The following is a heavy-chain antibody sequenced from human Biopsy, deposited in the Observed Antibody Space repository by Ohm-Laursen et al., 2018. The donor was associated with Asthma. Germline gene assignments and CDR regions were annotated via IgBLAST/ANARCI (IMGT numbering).Heavy chain of an antibody. D-gene: IGHD2-2*01. Sequence: GASVTVSCKSLGGTFNTYVIGWARQAPGQWLEWMGGINSVFGTTTYPQKFQDRVTITADDSASTVYMELSSLRSEDTAVYYCARKAGSCISRTCYSLDFWGQGTLVTVSS. CDR3: ARKAGSCISRTCYSLDF. V-gene: IGHV1-69*13. CDR1: GGTFNTYV. J-gene: IGHJ4*02. CDR2: INSVFGTT.